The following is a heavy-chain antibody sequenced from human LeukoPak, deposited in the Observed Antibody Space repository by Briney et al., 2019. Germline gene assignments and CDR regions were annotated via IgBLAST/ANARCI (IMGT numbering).Heavy chain of an antibody. CDR2: IYYSGST. J-gene: IGHJ3*02. CDR1: GGSISSSSYY. Sequence: SETLSLTCTVSGGSISSSSYYWGWIRQPPGKGLEWIGSIYYSGSTYYNPSLKSRVTISVDKSKNQFSLKLSSVTAADTAVYYCASVERGYYDSSGYYSNDAFDIWGQGTMVTVSS. V-gene: IGHV4-39*07. D-gene: IGHD3-22*01. CDR3: ASVERGYYDSSGYYSNDAFDI.